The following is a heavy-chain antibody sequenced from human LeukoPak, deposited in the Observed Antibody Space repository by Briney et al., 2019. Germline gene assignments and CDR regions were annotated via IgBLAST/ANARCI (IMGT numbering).Heavy chain of an antibody. Sequence: GGSLRLSCAASGFTFTTYWMTWVRQAPGKGLEWVANINQDGSAKYYLESVRGRFTISRDNAKNSLSLQMSSLRAEDTALYYCVRDMDVWGQGTTVTVSS. CDR3: VRDMDV. CDR2: INQDGSAK. V-gene: IGHV3-7*04. J-gene: IGHJ6*02. CDR1: GFTFTTYW.